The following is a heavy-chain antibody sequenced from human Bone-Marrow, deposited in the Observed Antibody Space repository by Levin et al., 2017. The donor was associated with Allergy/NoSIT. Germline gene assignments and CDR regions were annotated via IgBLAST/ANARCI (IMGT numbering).Heavy chain of an antibody. Sequence: SQTLSLTCSVSGASINSGDYYWSWIRQSPGKGLEWIGYISSTGSTNYNPSLRSRISISPDTSKNQFSLKLTSLTVADTAVYYCVRDATPAPARYYGMGVWGQGTTVTVSS. CDR1: GASINSGDYY. CDR2: ISSTGST. D-gene: IGHD6-25*01. J-gene: IGHJ6*02. V-gene: IGHV4-30-4*01. CDR3: VRDATPAPARYYGMGV.